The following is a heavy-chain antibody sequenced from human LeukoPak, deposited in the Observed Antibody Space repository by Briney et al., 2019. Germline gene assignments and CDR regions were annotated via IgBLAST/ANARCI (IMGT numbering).Heavy chain of an antibody. CDR3: ARATVGYCSSTSCPEYFQH. V-gene: IGHV1-18*04. CDR2: ISAYNGNT. CDR1: GYTFTSYG. D-gene: IGHD2-2*01. J-gene: IGHJ1*01. Sequence: ASVKVSCKASGYTFTSYGISWVRQVPGQGLEWMGWISAYNGNTNYAQKLQGRVTMTTDTSTSTAYMELRSLRSDDTAVYYCARATVGYCSSTSCPEYFQHWGQGTLVTVSS.